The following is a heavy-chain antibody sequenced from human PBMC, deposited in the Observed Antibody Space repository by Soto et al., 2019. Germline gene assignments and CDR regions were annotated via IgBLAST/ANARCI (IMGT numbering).Heavy chain of an antibody. V-gene: IGHV4-39*01. D-gene: IGHD6-19*01. CDR3: ARHLPVYSSGWSSGYFQH. Sequence: QLQLQESGPGLVKPSETLSLTCTVSGGSISSSSYYWGWIRQPPGKGLEWIGSIYYSGSTYYNPSLKSRVTISVDTSKNQFSLKLSSVTAADTAVYYCARHLPVYSSGWSSGYFQHWGQGTLVTVSS. CDR1: GGSISSSSYY. J-gene: IGHJ1*01. CDR2: IYYSGST.